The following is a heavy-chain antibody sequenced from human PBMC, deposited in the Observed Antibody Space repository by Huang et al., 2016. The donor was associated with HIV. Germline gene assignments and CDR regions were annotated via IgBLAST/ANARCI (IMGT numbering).Heavy chain of an antibody. CDR3: ARQWTILEWLLGLDV. Sequence: QMQLQQRGAGLLKPSETMSLTCGVSGGSFNGNYLTWIRQAPGKGLEWIGEVTDGGAPNHTPSVIGRVTISLDKSNRELSLNLRSVTAADTAVYYCARQWTILEWLLGLDVWGQGTTVIVSS. CDR1: GGSFNGNY. J-gene: IGHJ6*02. V-gene: IGHV4-34*02. D-gene: IGHD3-3*01. CDR2: VTDGGAP.